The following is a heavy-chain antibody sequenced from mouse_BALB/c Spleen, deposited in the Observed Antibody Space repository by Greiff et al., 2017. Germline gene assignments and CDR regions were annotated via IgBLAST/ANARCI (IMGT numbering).Heavy chain of an antibody. J-gene: IGHJ4*01. V-gene: IGHV1-7*01. Sequence: VKLVESGAELAKPGASVKMSCKASGYTFTSYWMHWVKQRPGQGLEWIGYINPSTGYTEYNQKFKDKATLTADKSSSTAYMQLSSLTSEDSAVYYCARLGRTYGMDYWGQGTSVTVSS. CDR1: GYTFTSYW. CDR3: ARLGRTYGMDY. CDR2: INPSTGYT. D-gene: IGHD4-1*01.